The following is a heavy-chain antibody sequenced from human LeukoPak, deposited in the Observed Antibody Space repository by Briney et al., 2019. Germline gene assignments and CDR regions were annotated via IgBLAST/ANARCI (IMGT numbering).Heavy chain of an antibody. CDR1: GGSISSYY. J-gene: IGHJ4*02. CDR3: ARADYDSSGTPNR. Sequence: SETLSLTCTVSGGSISSYYWSWIRQPPGKGLEWIGYIYYSGSTNYNPSLKSRVTISVDTSKNQFSLKLSSVTAADTAVYYCARADYDSSGTPNRWGQGTLVTVSS. V-gene: IGHV4-59*01. CDR2: IYYSGST. D-gene: IGHD3-22*01.